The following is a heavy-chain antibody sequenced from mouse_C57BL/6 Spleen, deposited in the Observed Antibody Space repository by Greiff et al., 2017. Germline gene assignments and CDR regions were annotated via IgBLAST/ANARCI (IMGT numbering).Heavy chain of an antibody. CDR3: ARQGNYGSIYYYAMDY. J-gene: IGHJ4*01. V-gene: IGHV5-4*03. CDR2: ISDGGSYT. D-gene: IGHD1-1*01. CDR1: GFTFSSYA. Sequence: EVKLMESGGGLVKPGGSLKLSCAASGFTFSSYAMSWVRQTPEKRLEWVATISDGGSYTYYPDNVKGRFTISRDNAKNNRYLQMSHLKSEDTAMYYCARQGNYGSIYYYAMDYWGQGTSVTVSS.